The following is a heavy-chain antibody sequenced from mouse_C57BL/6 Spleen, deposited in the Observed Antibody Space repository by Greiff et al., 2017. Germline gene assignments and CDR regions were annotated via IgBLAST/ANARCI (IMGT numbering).Heavy chain of an antibody. CDR2: IDPSDSYT. J-gene: IGHJ3*01. V-gene: IGHV1-59*01. Sequence: VQLQQSGAELVRPGTSVKLSCTASGYTFTSYWMPWVKQRPGQGLEWIGVIDPSDSYTNYIQKFKGKATFTVDTSASIAYMQLSSLASEDSAVYYCTRLGGFAYWGQGTLVTVSA. CDR3: TRLGGFAY. CDR1: GYTFTSYW. D-gene: IGHD3-3*01.